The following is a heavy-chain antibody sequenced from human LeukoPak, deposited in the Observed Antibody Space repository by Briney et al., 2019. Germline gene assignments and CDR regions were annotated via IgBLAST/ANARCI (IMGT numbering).Heavy chain of an antibody. D-gene: IGHD1-26*01. CDR1: GFTFSSYW. CDR3: AGYSGSPTLDY. CDR2: IKQDGSEK. V-gene: IGHV3-7*01. J-gene: IGHJ4*02. Sequence: GGSLRLSCAASGFTFSSYWMSWVRQAPGKGLEWVANIKQDGSEKYYVDSVKGRFTISRDNAKNSLYLQMNSLRAEDTAVYYCAGYSGSPTLDYWGQGTLVTVSS.